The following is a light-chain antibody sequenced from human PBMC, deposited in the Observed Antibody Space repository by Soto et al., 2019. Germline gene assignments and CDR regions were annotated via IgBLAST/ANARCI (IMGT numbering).Light chain of an antibody. CDR2: WAS. Sequence: DIVMTQSPDSLAVSLGERATINCKSSQNLLYSSNNKNYLAWYQQKPGQPPKLLIYWASSRESGVPDRFSGSGSGTDFTLTISGLQAEDVAVYYCQQYYSTPPAFGGGTKVEIK. CDR1: QNLLYSSNNKNY. CDR3: QQYYSTPPA. J-gene: IGKJ4*01. V-gene: IGKV4-1*01.